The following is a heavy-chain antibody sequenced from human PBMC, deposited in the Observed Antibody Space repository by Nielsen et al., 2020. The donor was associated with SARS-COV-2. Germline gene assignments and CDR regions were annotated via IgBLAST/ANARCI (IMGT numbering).Heavy chain of an antibody. V-gene: IGHV3-53*01. CDR2: IYSGGST. Sequence: GESLKISCAASGFTVSSNYMSWVRQAPGKGLEWVSVIYSGGSTYYADSVKGRFTISRDNSKNTLYLQMNSLRAEDTAVYYCASSAKAGYFDYWGQGTLVTVSS. CDR1: GFTVSSNY. CDR3: ASSAKAGYFDY. J-gene: IGHJ4*02.